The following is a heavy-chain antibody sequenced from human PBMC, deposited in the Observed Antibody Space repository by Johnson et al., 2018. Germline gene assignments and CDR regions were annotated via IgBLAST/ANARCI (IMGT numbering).Heavy chain of an antibody. CDR3: TKDAVR. CDR2: IYSGGHT. J-gene: IGHJ4*02. V-gene: IGHV3-43*01. D-gene: IGHD4-23*01. Sequence: VQLVQSGGVVVQPGGSXRLSCAASGFTFDDYTMHWVRQAPGKGLEWVSIIYSGGHTYYPDSVKGRFTIARDNSKNTLYLQMNSLRAEDTAVYYCTKDAVRWGQGTLVTVSS. CDR1: GFTFDDYT.